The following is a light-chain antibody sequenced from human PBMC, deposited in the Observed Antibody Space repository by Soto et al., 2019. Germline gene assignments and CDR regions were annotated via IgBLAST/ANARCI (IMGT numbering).Light chain of an antibody. CDR3: QQRNNRRYT. J-gene: IGKJ4*01. CDR1: QSVTTS. Sequence: EIVLTQSPATLSLSPGERATLSCRASQSVTTSLAWYQQKLGQPPSLLIYDASIRATGVPARYSGSGSGTDFTLTISSVEPEDCAVYFCQQRNNRRYTFGRGAAVEI. V-gene: IGKV3-11*01. CDR2: DAS.